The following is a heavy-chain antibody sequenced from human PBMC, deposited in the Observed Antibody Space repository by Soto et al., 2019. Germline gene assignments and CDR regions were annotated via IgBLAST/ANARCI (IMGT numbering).Heavy chain of an antibody. CDR3: AREGIAVAGCYVDY. J-gene: IGHJ4*02. CDR1: GFTFSSYS. V-gene: IGHV3-21*01. D-gene: IGHD6-19*01. CDR2: ISSSSSYI. Sequence: EVQLVESGGGLVKPGGSLRLSCAASGFTFSSYSMNWVRQAPGKGLEWVSSISSSSSYIYYADSVKGRFTISRDNAKNSLYLQMNSLRAEDTAVYYCAREGIAVAGCYVDYWGQVTLVTVSS.